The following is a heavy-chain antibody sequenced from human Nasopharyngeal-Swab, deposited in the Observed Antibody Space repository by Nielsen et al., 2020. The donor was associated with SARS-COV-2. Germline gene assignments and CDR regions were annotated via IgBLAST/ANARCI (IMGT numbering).Heavy chain of an antibody. J-gene: IGHJ4*02. CDR1: GFTFSSYA. CDR2: ISGSGGST. V-gene: IGHV3-23*01. CDR3: AKVSPYCTNGVCYRVVDY. Sequence: GGSLRLSCAASGFTFSSYAMSWVRQAPGKGLEWVSAISGSGGSTYYADSVKGRFTISRDNSKNTLYLQMNSLRAEDTAVYYCAKVSPYCTNGVCYRVVDYWGQGTLVTVSS. D-gene: IGHD2-8*01.